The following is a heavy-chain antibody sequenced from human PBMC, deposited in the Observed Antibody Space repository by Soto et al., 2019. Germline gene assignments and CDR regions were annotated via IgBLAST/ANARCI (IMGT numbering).Heavy chain of an antibody. V-gene: IGHV4-4*02. J-gene: IGHJ4*02. CDR2: IYHSGST. Sequence: SETLSLTCAVSGGSISSSNWWSWVRQPPGKGLEWIGEIYHSGSTNYNPSLKSRVTISVDKSKNQFSLKLSSVTAADTAVYYCARCSGYDTYYFDYWGQGTLVTVSS. D-gene: IGHD5-12*01. CDR1: GGSISSSNW. CDR3: ARCSGYDTYYFDY.